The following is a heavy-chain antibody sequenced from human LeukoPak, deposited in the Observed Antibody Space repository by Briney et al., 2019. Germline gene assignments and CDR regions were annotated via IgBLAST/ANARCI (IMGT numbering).Heavy chain of an antibody. D-gene: IGHD6-13*01. CDR2: ITNTGSNT. V-gene: IGHV3-23*01. CDR3: AKAPMEDSWYIHFDF. J-gene: IGHJ4*02. Sequence: GGPLRLSCAASGFTFSTYAMTWVRQAPGKGLEWVSTITNTGSNTYYADSVKGRFTISRDNSKNTLYLQINSLRVEDTAIYYCAKAPMEDSWYIHFDFWGQGTLVTVSS. CDR1: GFTFSTYA.